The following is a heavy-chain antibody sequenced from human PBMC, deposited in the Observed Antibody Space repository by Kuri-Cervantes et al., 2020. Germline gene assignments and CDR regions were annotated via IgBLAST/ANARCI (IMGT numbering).Heavy chain of an antibody. CDR2: ISYDGSNK. CDR1: GFTFSSYA. CDR3: AGRYQLLRGPSDAFDI. Sequence: GGSLRLSCAASGFTFSSYAMHWVRQAPGKGLEWVAVISYDGSNKYYADSVKGRFTISRDNSKNTLYLQMNSLRAEDTAVYYCAGRYQLLRGPSDAFDIWGQGTMVTVSS. J-gene: IGHJ3*02. V-gene: IGHV3-30*01. D-gene: IGHD2-2*01.